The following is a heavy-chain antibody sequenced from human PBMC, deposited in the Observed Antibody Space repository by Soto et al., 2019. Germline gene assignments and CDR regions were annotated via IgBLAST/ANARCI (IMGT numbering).Heavy chain of an antibody. CDR2: ISGRGGTI. CDR3: AKADDILTGYAFDP. Sequence: GGSLRPSCVASGFTFNNFLMSWVRQAPGKGLEWVSGISGRGGTISYADSVKGRFTISRDNSKNTLYLQMNSLRAEDTAIYYCAKADDILTGYAFDPWGQGTLVTVSS. CDR1: GFTFNNFL. D-gene: IGHD3-9*01. J-gene: IGHJ5*02. V-gene: IGHV3-23*01.